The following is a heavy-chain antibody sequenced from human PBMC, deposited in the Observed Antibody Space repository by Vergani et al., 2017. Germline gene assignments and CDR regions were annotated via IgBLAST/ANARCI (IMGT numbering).Heavy chain of an antibody. D-gene: IGHD5-24*01. V-gene: IGHV4-34*01. CDR3: ARDVRETGQH. Sequence: QVQLQQWGAGLLKPSETLSLTCAVYGGSFSGYYWSWIRQPPGKGLEWIGSIYYSGSTYYNPSLKSRVTISVDTSKNQFSLKLSCGTAADTAVYYCARDVRETGQHWGQGTLVTVSS. CDR1: GGSFSGYY. J-gene: IGHJ1*01. CDR2: IYYSGST.